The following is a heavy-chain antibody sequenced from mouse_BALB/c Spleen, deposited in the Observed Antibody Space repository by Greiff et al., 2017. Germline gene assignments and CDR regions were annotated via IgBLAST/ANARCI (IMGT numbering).Heavy chain of an antibody. CDR3: ASGYDNAMDY. D-gene: IGHD2-2*01. CDR1: GYAFSSYW. Sequence: VQLQQSGAELVRPGSSVKISCKASGYAFSSYWMNWVKQRPGQGLEWIGQIYPGDGDTNYNGKFKGKATLTADKSSSTAYMQLSSLTSEDSAVYFCASGYDNAMDYWGQGTSVTVSS. CDR2: IYPGDGDT. V-gene: IGHV1-80*01. J-gene: IGHJ4*01.